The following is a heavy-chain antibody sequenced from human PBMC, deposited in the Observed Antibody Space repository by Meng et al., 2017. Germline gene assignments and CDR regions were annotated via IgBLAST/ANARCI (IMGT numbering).Heavy chain of an antibody. Sequence: QLQLVQPGAGVRKTGPTVKVPCKASGYTFTGYYMHWVRQAPGQGLEWMGRINPNSGGTNYAQKFQGRVTMTTDTSTSTAYMELRSLRSDDTAVYYCARVGYCSSTSCHQIDYWGQGTLVTVSS. V-gene: IGHV1-2*06. J-gene: IGHJ4*02. CDR3: ARVGYCSSTSCHQIDY. CDR2: INPNSGGT. D-gene: IGHD2-2*01. CDR1: GYTFTGYY.